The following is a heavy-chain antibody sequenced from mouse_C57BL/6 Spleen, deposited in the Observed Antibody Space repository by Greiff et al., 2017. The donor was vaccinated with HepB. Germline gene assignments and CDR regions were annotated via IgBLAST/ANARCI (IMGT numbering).Heavy chain of an antibody. CDR2: ISYDGSN. CDR1: GYSITSGYY. J-gene: IGHJ4*01. Sequence: EVKLMESGPGLVKPSQSLSLTCSVTGYSITSGYYWNWIRQFPGNKLEWMGYISYDGSNNYNPSLKNRISITRDTSKNQFFLKLNSVTTEDTATYYCARGDDYYAMDYWGQGISVTVSS. CDR3: ARGDDYYAMDY. V-gene: IGHV3-6*01. D-gene: IGHD3-3*01.